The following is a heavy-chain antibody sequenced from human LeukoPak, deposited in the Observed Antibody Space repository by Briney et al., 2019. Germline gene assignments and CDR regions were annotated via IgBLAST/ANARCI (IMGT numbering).Heavy chain of an antibody. CDR2: INHSGST. CDR1: GGSFSGYY. J-gene: IGHJ4*02. D-gene: IGHD6-6*01. Sequence: SETLSLTCAVYGGSFSGYYWSWIGQPPGKGLEWIGEINHSGSTNYNPSLKSRVTISVDMSKNQFSLKLSSVTAADTAVYYCARGFYSSSLLKPFDYWGQGTLVTVSS. CDR3: ARGFYSSSLLKPFDY. V-gene: IGHV4-34*01.